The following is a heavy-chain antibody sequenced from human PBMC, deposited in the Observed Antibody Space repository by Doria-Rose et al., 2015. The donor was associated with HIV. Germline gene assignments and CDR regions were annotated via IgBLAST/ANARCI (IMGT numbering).Heavy chain of an antibody. Sequence: VQLVESGPGLVKPSKTLSLTCSVSGGSISHYYWSWIRQPPGKGLEYIGDIFYTGSINYSPSLKSRVSISIDTSKNKLSLRLSSVTAADTAVYYCARVLSGTYDYWGQGTLVTVSS. CDR1: GGSISHYY. J-gene: IGHJ4*02. D-gene: IGHD1-26*01. CDR3: ARVLSGTYDY. V-gene: IGHV4-59*01. CDR2: IFYTGSI.